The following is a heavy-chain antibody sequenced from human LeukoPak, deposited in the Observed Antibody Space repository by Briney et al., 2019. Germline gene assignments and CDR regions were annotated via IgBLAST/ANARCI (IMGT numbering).Heavy chain of an antibody. Sequence: PSETLSLTCTVSGGSISSSSYYWGWIRQPPGKGPEWIGSIYYSGSTYYNPSLKSRVTISVDTSKNQFSLKLSSVTAADTAVYYCARNDFWSGSYDYWGQGTLVTVSS. J-gene: IGHJ4*02. CDR2: IYYSGST. CDR1: GGSISSSSYY. CDR3: ARNDFWSGSYDY. D-gene: IGHD3-3*01. V-gene: IGHV4-39*07.